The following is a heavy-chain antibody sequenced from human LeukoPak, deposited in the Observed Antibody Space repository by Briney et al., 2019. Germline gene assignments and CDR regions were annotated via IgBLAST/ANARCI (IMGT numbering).Heavy chain of an antibody. CDR3: ARDTEWLLFRY. J-gene: IGHJ4*02. D-gene: IGHD3-3*01. V-gene: IGHV4-39*07. CDR2: IYYSGST. Sequence: SETLSLTCTVSGGSISSSSYYWGWIRQPPGKGLEWIGSIYYSGSTYYNPSLKRRVTISVDTSKNQFSLKLSSVTAADTAVYYCARDTEWLLFRYWGQGTLVTVSS. CDR1: GGSISSSSYY.